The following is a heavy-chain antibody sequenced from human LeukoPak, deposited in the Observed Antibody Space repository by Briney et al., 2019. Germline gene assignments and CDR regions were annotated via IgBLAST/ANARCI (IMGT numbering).Heavy chain of an antibody. V-gene: IGHV4-59*01. J-gene: IGHJ4*02. CDR1: GGSISNYY. CDR2: IYYTGAT. CDR3: ARAGYSYGTGYYFDY. Sequence: SETLSLTCTVSGGSISNYYWTWIRLPPGKGLEWIGYIYYTGATYYNPSLKSRVTISLDTSKNQFSLKLSSVTAADAAVYYCARAGYSYGTGYYFDYWGQGAPVTVSS. D-gene: IGHD5-18*01.